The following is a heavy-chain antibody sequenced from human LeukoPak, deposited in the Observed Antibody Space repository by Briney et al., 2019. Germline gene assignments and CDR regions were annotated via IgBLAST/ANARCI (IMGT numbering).Heavy chain of an antibody. CDR3: ARDISIGWYFDY. CDR1: GFTFDDYG. Sequence: GGSLRLSCAVSGFTFDDYGMSWVRQAPGKGLEWVSGINWNGGSTGYVDSVKGRFTISRDNAKNSLHLQMNSLRAEDTALYYCARDISIGWYFDYWGQGTLVTVSS. J-gene: IGHJ4*02. V-gene: IGHV3-20*04. D-gene: IGHD6-19*01. CDR2: INWNGGST.